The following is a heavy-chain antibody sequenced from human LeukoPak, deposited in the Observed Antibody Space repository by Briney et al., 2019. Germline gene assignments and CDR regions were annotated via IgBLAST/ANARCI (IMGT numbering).Heavy chain of an antibody. CDR3: ARGGRSGNYGYYFDY. V-gene: IGHV4-39*07. J-gene: IGHJ4*02. Sequence: SETLSLTCTVSGGSISSSSYYWGWIRQPPGKGLEWIGSIYYSGSTYYNPSLKSRVTISVDTSKNQFSLKLSSVTAADTAVYYYARGGRSGNYGYYFDYWGQGTLVPVSS. D-gene: IGHD1-26*01. CDR2: IYYSGST. CDR1: GGSISSSSYY.